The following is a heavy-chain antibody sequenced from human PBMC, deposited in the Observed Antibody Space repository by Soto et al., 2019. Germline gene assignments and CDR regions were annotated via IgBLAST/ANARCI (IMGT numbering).Heavy chain of an antibody. D-gene: IGHD1-1*01. CDR3: ARGWNLDL. CDR2: ISATTPNT. CDR1: GFTFSAFL. J-gene: IGHJ5*02. Sequence: EVQLVESGGGLVQPGGSLRLSCAASGFTFSAFLMNWVRQAPGKGLDWVATISATTPNTYYGDSVKGRFSISRDNSKSTLYLQMNSLRVEDTAVYYCARGWNLDLWGQGTLVT. V-gene: IGHV3-23*04.